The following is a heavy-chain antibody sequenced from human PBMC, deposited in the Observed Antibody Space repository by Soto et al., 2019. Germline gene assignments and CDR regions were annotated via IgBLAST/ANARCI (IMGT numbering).Heavy chain of an antibody. CDR1: GFTFSSYA. Sequence: EVQLLESGGGLVQPGGSLRLSCAASGFTFSSYAMSWVRQAPGKGLEWVSAISGSGGSTYYADSVKGRFTISRDKSKDTLYLQMNSLRAEDTAVYYCARGGGGSYLYFDYWGQGTLVTVSS. V-gene: IGHV3-23*01. J-gene: IGHJ4*02. CDR3: ARGGGGSYLYFDY. CDR2: ISGSGGST. D-gene: IGHD1-26*01.